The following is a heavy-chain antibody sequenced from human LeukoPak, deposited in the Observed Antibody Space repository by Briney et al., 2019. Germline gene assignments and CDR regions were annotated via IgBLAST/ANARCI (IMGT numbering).Heavy chain of an antibody. V-gene: IGHV1-24*01. CDR1: GYTLTELS. CDR3: ARSLVATIEIYWYFDL. Sequence: ASVKVSCKVSGYTLTELSMHWVRQAPGKGLEWMGGFDPEDGETIYARKFQGRVTMTEDTSTDTAYMELSSLRSEDTAVYYCARSLVATIEIYWYFDLWGRGTLVTVSS. J-gene: IGHJ2*01. CDR2: FDPEDGET. D-gene: IGHD5-12*01.